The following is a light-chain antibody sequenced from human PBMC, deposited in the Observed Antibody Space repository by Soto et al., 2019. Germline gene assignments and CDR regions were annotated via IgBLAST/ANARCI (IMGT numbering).Light chain of an antibody. CDR3: GSWDSRLRAYV. Sequence: QSGMTQPTSVSAAPGQTVTISCSGSSSNIGGNYVSWYQQLPGTSPKRLIYDDNKRPSGIHDRFSGSKSGTSDTLGITGCQTGDAAVYYCGSWDSRLRAYVFGTGTKRTVL. CDR1: SSNIGGNY. J-gene: IGLJ1*01. V-gene: IGLV1-51*01. CDR2: DDN.